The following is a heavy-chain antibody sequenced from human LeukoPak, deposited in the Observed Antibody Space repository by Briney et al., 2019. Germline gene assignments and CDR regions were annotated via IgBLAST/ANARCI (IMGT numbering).Heavy chain of an antibody. V-gene: IGHV3-21*01. CDR1: GFTFSSYS. Sequence: GGSLRLSCAASGFTFSSYSMTWVRQAPGKGLEWVSSISSSSSYIYYADSVKGRFTISRDNAKNSLYLQMNSLRAEDTAVYYCARRPIVTSGMDVWGQGTTVTVSS. D-gene: IGHD1-1*01. CDR3: ARRPIVTSGMDV. CDR2: ISSSSSYI. J-gene: IGHJ6*02.